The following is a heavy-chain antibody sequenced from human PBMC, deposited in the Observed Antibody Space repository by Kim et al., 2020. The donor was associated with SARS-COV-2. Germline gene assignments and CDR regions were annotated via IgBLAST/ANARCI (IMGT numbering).Heavy chain of an antibody. Sequence: SETLSLTCTVSGGSISRSSYYLGWIRQPPGKGLEWIGSIYYSGSTYYNPSLKRRVTISVDTSKNQFSLKQSSVPAADTAVYYCARHVSGSSWFDCWGQGTLVTVSS. CDR2: IYYSGST. J-gene: IGHJ4*02. CDR1: GGSISRSSYY. CDR3: ARHVSGSSWFDC. D-gene: IGHD6-13*01. V-gene: IGHV4-39*01.